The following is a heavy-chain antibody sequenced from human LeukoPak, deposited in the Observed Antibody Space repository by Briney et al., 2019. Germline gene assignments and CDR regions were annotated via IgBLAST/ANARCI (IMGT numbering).Heavy chain of an antibody. CDR3: ARDEDCSGGSCYSFGYFQH. CDR1: GYTFTGYY. D-gene: IGHD2-15*01. CDR2: INPNSGGT. V-gene: IGHV1-2*02. Sequence: GASVKVSCKASGYTFTGYYMHWVRQAPGQGLEWMGWINPNSGGTNYAQRFQGRVTMTRDTSISTAYMELSRLRSDDTAVYYCARDEDCSGGSCYSFGYFQHWGQGTLVTVSS. J-gene: IGHJ1*01.